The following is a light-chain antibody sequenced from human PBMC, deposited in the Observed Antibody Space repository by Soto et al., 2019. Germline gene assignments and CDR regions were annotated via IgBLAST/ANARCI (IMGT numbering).Light chain of an antibody. V-gene: IGLV2-11*01. J-gene: IGLJ1*01. Sequence: QSVLTQPRSVSGSPGQSVNISCTGTSSDVGGDNYVSWYQQHPGKAPKVMIYDVSKRPSGVPDRFSGSKSGNTASLTISGLQAEDEADYYCCSYAGSSTSLYVFGTGTKVTVL. CDR2: DVS. CDR1: SSDVGGDNY. CDR3: CSYAGSSTSLYV.